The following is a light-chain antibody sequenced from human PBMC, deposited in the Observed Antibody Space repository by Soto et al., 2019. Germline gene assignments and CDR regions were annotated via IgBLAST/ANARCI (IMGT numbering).Light chain of an antibody. CDR1: SGSVSTIYH. V-gene: IGLV8-61*01. Sequence: QTVVTPAPSFSVSTGGTVTLTCGLNSGSVSTIYHPSWYQQTPGQPPRTLISGTMIRSSGIPDRFSGSILGNKAALTITGTQTDYECDYYCVLFMGRGIWVFGGGTKLTVL. CDR3: VLFMGRGIWV. CDR2: GTM. J-gene: IGLJ3*02.